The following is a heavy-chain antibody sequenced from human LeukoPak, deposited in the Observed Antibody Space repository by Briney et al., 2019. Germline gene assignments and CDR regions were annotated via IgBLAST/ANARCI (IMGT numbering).Heavy chain of an antibody. Sequence: ASVKVSSTVSGYTFTDYDMHWVRQAPGQGLEWMGWINPNSGGTNYAQKFQGRVTMTRDTSINTAYMELSRLRSDDTALFFCARVRHGDYGWKWFDTWGQRPLVTVSS. CDR1: GYTFTDYD. V-gene: IGHV1-2*02. J-gene: IGHJ5*02. CDR2: INPNSGGT. D-gene: IGHD4-17*01. CDR3: ARVRHGDYGWKWFDT.